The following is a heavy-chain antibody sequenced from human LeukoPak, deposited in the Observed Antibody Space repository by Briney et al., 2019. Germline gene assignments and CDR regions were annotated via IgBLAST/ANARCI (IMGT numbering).Heavy chain of an antibody. CDR3: ASGGYGSGSYSPDY. CDR1: GYTFTGYY. J-gene: IGHJ4*02. Sequence: ASVKVSCKASGYTFTGYYMHWVRQAPGQGLEWMGWINPNSGGTNYAQKFQGWVTMTRDTSISTAYMELSSLRSEDTAVYYCASGGYGSGSYSPDYWGQGTLVTVSS. D-gene: IGHD3-10*01. V-gene: IGHV1-2*04. CDR2: INPNSGGT.